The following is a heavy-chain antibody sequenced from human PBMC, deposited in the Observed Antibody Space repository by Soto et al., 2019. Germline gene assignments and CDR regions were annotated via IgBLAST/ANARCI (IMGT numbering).Heavy chain of an antibody. D-gene: IGHD3-22*01. CDR2: ISGSGGST. Sequence: PGGSLRLSCAASGFTFSSYAMSWVRQAPGKGLEWVSAISGSGGSTYYADSVKGRFTISRDNSKNTLYLQMNSLRAEDTAVYYCAKDTNYYYSSGIKPYYQLVCCYYGMDVWGQGTTVTVTS. CDR1: GFTFSSYA. V-gene: IGHV3-23*01. J-gene: IGHJ6*02. CDR3: AKDTNYYYSSGIKPYYQLVCCYYGMDV.